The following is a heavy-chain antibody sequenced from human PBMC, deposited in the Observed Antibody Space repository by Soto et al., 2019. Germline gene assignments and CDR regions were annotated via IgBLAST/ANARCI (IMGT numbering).Heavy chain of an antibody. CDR1: GYTFKNYD. J-gene: IGHJ5*02. V-gene: IGHV1-8*01. Sequence: QVQLVQSGAEVKRPGASVMVSCRATGYTFKNYDINWVRQATGQGLEWMGRMNPNSGNTGYAQKFQGRVTMTRNTSISTAYLELSGLRSEDTAVYYCARAPVYGGNGWLDPWCQGTLVTVSS. D-gene: IGHD2-15*01. CDR2: MNPNSGNT. CDR3: ARAPVYGGNGWLDP.